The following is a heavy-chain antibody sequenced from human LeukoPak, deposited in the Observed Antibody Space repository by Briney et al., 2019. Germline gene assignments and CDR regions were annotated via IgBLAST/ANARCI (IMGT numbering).Heavy chain of an antibody. CDR1: GGSFSGYY. CDR2: INHSGST. D-gene: IGHD6-13*01. V-gene: IGHV4-34*01. CDR3: ARGRIAAAGTCWFDP. J-gene: IGHJ5*02. Sequence: KTSETLSLTCAVYGGSFSGYYWSWIRQPPGKGLEWIGEINHSGSTNYNPSLKSRVTISVDTSKNQFSLKLSSVTAADTAVYYCARGRIAAAGTCWFDPWGQGTLVTVSS.